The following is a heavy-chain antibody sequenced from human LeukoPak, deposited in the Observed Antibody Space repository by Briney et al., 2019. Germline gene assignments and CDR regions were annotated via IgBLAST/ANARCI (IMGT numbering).Heavy chain of an antibody. Sequence: GGSLRLSCTTSGFNFRAYWMGWVRQAPGKGLEWVSAISGSGGSTYYADSVKGRFTISRDNSKNTLYLQMNSLRAEDTAVYYCAKATGTFYYFDYWGQGTLVTVSS. CDR1: GFNFRAYW. CDR3: AKATGTFYYFDY. D-gene: IGHD1-1*01. V-gene: IGHV3-23*01. J-gene: IGHJ4*02. CDR2: ISGSGGST.